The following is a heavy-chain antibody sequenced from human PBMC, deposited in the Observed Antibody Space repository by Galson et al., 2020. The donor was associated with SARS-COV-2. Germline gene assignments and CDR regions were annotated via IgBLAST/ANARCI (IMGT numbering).Heavy chain of an antibody. Sequence: GGSLRLSCAASGFTFSDAWMNWVRQAPGKGLEWVARFKSKASGGTTDYAAFVKGRFTISRDDSNNMLYLQMNNLETEDTAVYYCTSDLPGGFSDYFDDWGRGTLVTVSS. D-gene: IGHD2-15*01. CDR3: TSDLPGGFSDYFDD. J-gene: IGHJ4*02. CDR2: FKSKASGGTT. V-gene: IGHV3-15*01. CDR1: GFTFSDAW.